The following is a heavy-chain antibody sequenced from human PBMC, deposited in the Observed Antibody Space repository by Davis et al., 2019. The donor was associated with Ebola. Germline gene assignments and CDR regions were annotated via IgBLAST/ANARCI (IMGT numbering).Heavy chain of an antibody. CDR2: IRSSSSVM. D-gene: IGHD3-3*01. Sequence: PGGSLRLSCAASGFTFSSYSMNWVRQAPGKGLGWVSYIRSSSSVMYYADSVKGRFTISRDNAKNSLFLQMNSLRDEDTAVYYCTRDEVELFGGFDYWGQGTLVTVSS. V-gene: IGHV3-48*02. CDR1: GFTFSSYS. CDR3: TRDEVELFGGFDY. J-gene: IGHJ4*01.